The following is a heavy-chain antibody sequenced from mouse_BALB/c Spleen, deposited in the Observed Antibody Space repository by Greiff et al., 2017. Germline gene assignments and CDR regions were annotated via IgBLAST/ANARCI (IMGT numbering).Heavy chain of an antibody. D-gene: IGHD1-1*01. J-gene: IGHJ4*01. CDR1: GYSITSGYY. V-gene: IGHV3-6*02. Sequence: EVKLVESGPGLVKPSQSLSLTCSVTGYSITSGYYWNWIRQFPGNKLEWMGYISYDGSNNYNPSLKNRISITRDTSKNQFFLKLNSVTTEDTATYYCASYYGSSYEVAMDYWGQGTSVTVSS. CDR3: ASYYGSSYEVAMDY. CDR2: ISYDGSN.